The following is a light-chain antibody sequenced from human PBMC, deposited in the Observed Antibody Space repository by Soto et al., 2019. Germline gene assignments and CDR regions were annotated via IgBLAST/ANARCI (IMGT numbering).Light chain of an antibody. CDR3: QQLNSYPRT. V-gene: IGKV1-9*01. CDR2: AAS. Sequence: DIQLTQSPSFLSASVGDRVTITCRASQGISSYLAWYQQKPGKAPKLLIYAASTLQSGVPSRFSSSGSGTKFTLTISSLQPEDFATYYCQQLNSYPRTFGQGTKVEIK. CDR1: QGISSY. J-gene: IGKJ1*01.